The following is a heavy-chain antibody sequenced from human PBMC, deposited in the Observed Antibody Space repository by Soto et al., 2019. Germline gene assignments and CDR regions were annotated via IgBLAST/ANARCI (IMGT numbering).Heavy chain of an antibody. D-gene: IGHD2-21*02. V-gene: IGHV4-59*01. CDR3: ARISHGGNSGYYHYGMDV. Sequence: PSETLSLTCTVSGGSISSYYWSWIRQPPGKGLEWIGYIYYSGSTNYNPSLKSRVTISVDTSKNQFSLKLSSVTAADTAVYYCARISHGGNSGYYHYGMDVWGQGTTVTVSS. CDR2: IYYSGST. J-gene: IGHJ6*02. CDR1: GGSISSYY.